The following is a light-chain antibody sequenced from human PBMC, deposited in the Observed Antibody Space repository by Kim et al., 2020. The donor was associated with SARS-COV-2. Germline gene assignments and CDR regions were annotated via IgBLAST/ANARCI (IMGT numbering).Light chain of an antibody. V-gene: IGKV1-5*01. CDR2: DAS. CDR3: QQYNNLSPHT. J-gene: IGKJ2*01. Sequence: DIQMTQSPTILSASIGDSVTISCRASESVSTWLAWYQQRPGTGPKLLIYDASYSHTGVPSRFSGSGSDTEFTLTINNLQPDDFATYYCQQYNNLSPHTFGQGTKLEI. CDR1: ESVSTW.